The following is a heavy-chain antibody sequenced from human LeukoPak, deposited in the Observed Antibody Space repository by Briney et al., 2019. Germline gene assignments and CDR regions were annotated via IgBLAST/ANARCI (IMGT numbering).Heavy chain of an antibody. CDR1: GGSISSDY. D-gene: IGHD3-22*01. J-gene: IGHJ6*03. Sequence: PSETLSLTCTVSGGSISSDYWSWIRQPAGKGLEWIGRICTSGSTNYNPSLKSRVTMSIDTSKNRFFLKLTSVTAADTAVYYCAREALIEGFYYYMDVWGKGTTVIVSS. CDR2: ICTSGST. V-gene: IGHV4-4*07. CDR3: AREALIEGFYYYMDV.